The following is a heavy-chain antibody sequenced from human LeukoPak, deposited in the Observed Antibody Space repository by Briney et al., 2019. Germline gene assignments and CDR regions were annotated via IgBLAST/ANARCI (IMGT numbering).Heavy chain of an antibody. CDR3: ARDLPYCSGTSCPAGLYYYYYMDV. CDR1: GFTFSSYS. CDR2: ISSSSSYI. J-gene: IGHJ6*03. D-gene: IGHD2-2*01. V-gene: IGHV3-21*01. Sequence: GGSLRLSCAASGFTFSSYSMNWVRQAPGKGLEWVSSISSSSSYIYYADSVKGRFAISRDNAKNSLYLQMNSLRAEDTAVYYCARDLPYCSGTSCPAGLYYYYYMDVWGKGTTVTVSS.